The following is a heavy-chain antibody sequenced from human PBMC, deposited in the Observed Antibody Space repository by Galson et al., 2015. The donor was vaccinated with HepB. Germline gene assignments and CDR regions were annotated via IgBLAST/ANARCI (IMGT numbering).Heavy chain of an antibody. CDR2: ISGSGGST. V-gene: IGHV3-23*01. D-gene: IGHD5-24*01. CDR3: AGGWMATIRVCAFDI. CDR1: GFTFSSYA. J-gene: IGHJ3*02. Sequence: SLRLSCAASGFTFSSYAMSWVRQAPGKGLEWVSAISGSGGSTYYADSVKGRFTISRDNSKNTLYLQMNSLRAEDTAVYYCAGGWMATIRVCAFDIWGQGTMVTVSS.